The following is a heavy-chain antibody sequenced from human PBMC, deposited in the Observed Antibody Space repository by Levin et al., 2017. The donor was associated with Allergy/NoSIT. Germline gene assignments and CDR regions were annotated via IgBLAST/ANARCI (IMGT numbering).Heavy chain of an antibody. Sequence: GGSLRLSCAASGFTFSSYGMHWVRQAPGKGLEWVAVISYDGSNKYYADSVKGRFTISRDNSKNTLYLQMNSLRAEDTAVYYCAKDPNGWLVSSYWFDPWGQGTLVTVSS. CDR1: GFTFSSYG. D-gene: IGHD3-22*01. CDR3: AKDPNGWLVSSYWFDP. CDR2: ISYDGSNK. V-gene: IGHV3-30*18. J-gene: IGHJ5*02.